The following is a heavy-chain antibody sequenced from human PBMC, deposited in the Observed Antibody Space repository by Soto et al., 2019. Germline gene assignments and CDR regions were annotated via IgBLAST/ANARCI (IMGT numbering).Heavy chain of an antibody. D-gene: IGHD2-15*01. CDR1: GDSFTGYS. CDR3: AIQDGGFDY. J-gene: IGHJ4*02. V-gene: IGHV1-2*04. Sequence: QVHLVQSGAELKKPGASVKVSCTASGDSFTGYSMHWVRQAPGQGLEWMGWINPKHGATNDARKFQGWVNMIRDTSISTVYMELRNVKSDDTAVYSCAIQDGGFDYWGQGTLVTVSS. CDR2: INPKHGAT.